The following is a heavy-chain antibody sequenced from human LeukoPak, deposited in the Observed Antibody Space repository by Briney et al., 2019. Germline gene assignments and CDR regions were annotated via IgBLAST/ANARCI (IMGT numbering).Heavy chain of an antibody. V-gene: IGHV4-4*07. J-gene: IGHJ4*02. Sequence: PSETLSLSCNVSGGSISSHYWSWIRQPAGKGLEWIGRIYTSGSTNYNASLKSRVSMSVDTSKNQFSLKLSSVTAADTAVFYCARENSGSYREFDYWGQGTLVTVSS. CDR2: IYTSGST. CDR1: GGSISSHY. CDR3: ARENSGSYREFDY. D-gene: IGHD1-26*01.